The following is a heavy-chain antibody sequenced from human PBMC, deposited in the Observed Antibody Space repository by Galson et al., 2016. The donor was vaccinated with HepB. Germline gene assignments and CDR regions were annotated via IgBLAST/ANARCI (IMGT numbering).Heavy chain of an antibody. CDR3: AQVVMVAAGKYYFAY. CDR1: GFTFSNSA. Sequence: SLRLSCAASGFTFSNSAMRWVRQAPGKGLGWVSAISGSSETIKYADSVKGRFTISRDNSKNTLYLQMNSQRAEDTAIYYCAQVVMVAAGKYYFAYWGQGTLVTVAS. D-gene: IGHD2-15*01. J-gene: IGHJ4*02. V-gene: IGHV3-23*01. CDR2: ISGSSETI.